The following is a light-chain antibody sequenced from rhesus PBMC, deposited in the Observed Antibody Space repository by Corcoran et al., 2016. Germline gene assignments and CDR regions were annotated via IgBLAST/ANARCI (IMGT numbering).Light chain of an antibody. CDR1: QDIARW. CDR2: AAS. Sequence: DIQMTQSPSSLSASVGDTVTITCRTSQDIARWLAWYQQKPGNATNLLIYAASTLQSVVPSRFSGSGSGTDFTLTISSLQPEDFATYYCLQYTNTPRTFGQGTKVDIK. J-gene: IGKJ1*01. V-gene: IGKV1-22*01. CDR3: LQYTNTPRT.